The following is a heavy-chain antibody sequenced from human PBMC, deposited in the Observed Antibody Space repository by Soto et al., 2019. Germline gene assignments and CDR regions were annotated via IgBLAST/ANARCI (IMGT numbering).Heavy chain of an antibody. CDR2: IKMDASEK. D-gene: IGHD2-2*01. CDR1: GFIFSDYY. CDR3: AKDAGYCSSTSCYTNWFDP. J-gene: IGHJ5*02. V-gene: IGHV3-7*03. Sequence: GGSLRLSCAASGFIFSDYYMDWMRQAPGKGLEWVATIKMDASEKKYVDSVKGRFTMSRDNAKNSLYLQMNSLRAEDTAVYYCAKDAGYCSSTSCYTNWFDPWGQGTLVTVSS.